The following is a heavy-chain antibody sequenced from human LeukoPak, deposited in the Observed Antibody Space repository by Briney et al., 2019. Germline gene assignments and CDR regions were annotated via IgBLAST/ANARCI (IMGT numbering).Heavy chain of an antibody. CDR3: ARVQYDSSGYSFDY. CDR1: GFTFNTYG. Sequence: GGSLRLSCAASGFTFNTYGMHWVRQAPGKGLEWVSLIRRGGGSTSYADSVKGRFTISRDDSKSTLYPQMNSLRAEDTAVYYCARVQYDSSGYSFDYWGQGTLVTVSS. J-gene: IGHJ4*02. V-gene: IGHV3-23*01. D-gene: IGHD3-22*01. CDR2: IRRGGGST.